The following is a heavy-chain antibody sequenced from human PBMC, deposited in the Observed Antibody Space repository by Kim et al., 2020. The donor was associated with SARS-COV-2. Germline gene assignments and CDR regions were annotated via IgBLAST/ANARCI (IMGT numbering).Heavy chain of an antibody. V-gene: IGHV3-7*01. CDR3: ARGFDN. Sequence: GSERHYVDSVKGRFTISRDNAKNSLYLQMNSLGAEDTAVYYCARGFDNWGQGILVTVSS. CDR2: GSER. J-gene: IGHJ4*02.